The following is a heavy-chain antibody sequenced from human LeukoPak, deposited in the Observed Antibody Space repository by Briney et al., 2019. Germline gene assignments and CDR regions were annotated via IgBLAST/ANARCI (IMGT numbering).Heavy chain of an antibody. CDR2: INHSGST. Sequence: SETLSLTCAVYGGSFSGYYWSWIRQPPGKGLEWIGEINHSGSTNYNPSLKSRVTISVDTSKNQFSLKLSSVTAADTAVYYCARRGYSYGRYYYYMDVWGKGTTVTVSS. CDR1: GGSFSGYY. J-gene: IGHJ6*03. CDR3: ARRGYSYGRYYYYMDV. D-gene: IGHD5-18*01. V-gene: IGHV4-34*01.